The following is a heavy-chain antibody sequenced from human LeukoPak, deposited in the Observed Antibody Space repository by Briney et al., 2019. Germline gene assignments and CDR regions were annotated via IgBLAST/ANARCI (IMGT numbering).Heavy chain of an antibody. V-gene: IGHV3-48*01. CDR2: ISHASSRI. CDR3: ARDPGYSYAMDS. J-gene: IGHJ4*02. D-gene: IGHD5-18*01. CDR1: GFTFSSYS. Sequence: GGSMRLSCAASGFTFSSYSMNWVRQAPGKGLEWISYISHASSRIFYADFVEGGFTVSRDDAKNALYLQMNSLRVEDTAVYYCARDPGYSYAMDSWGQGTLVIVSS.